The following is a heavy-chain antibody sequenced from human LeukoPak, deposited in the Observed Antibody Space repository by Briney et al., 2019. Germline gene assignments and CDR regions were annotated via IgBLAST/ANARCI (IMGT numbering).Heavy chain of an antibody. CDR3: ARDQEGFDY. CDR2: IYPRDGST. V-gene: IGHV1-46*01. J-gene: IGHJ4*02. Sequence: ASVKVSCKASGYTFTSNYIHWVRQAPGQGLEWMGMIYPRDGSTSYAQRFQGRVTVTRDTSTSTVHMELSGLRSEDTAVYYRARDQEGFDYWGQGTLVTVSS. CDR1: GYTFTSNY.